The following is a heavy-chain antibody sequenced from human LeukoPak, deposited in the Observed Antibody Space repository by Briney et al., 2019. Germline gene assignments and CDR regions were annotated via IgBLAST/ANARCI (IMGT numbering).Heavy chain of an antibody. Sequence: ASVKVSCKASGGTFSSYAISWVLQAPGQGLEWMGGIIPIFGTANYAQKFQGRVTITADKSTSTAYMELSSLRSEDTAVYYCARVGYSSGWGKYYYYYGMDVWGKGTTATVSS. CDR2: IIPIFGTA. CDR3: ARVGYSSGWGKYYYYYGMDV. CDR1: GGTFSSYA. V-gene: IGHV1-69*06. D-gene: IGHD6-19*01. J-gene: IGHJ6*04.